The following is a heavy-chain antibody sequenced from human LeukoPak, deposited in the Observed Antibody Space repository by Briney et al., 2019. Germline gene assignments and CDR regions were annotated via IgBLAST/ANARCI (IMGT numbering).Heavy chain of an antibody. Sequence: GASVKVSCKASGYTFTSYAMHWVRQAPGQRLEWMGWINAGNGNTKYSQKFQGRVTITRDTSASTAYMELSSLRSEDTAVYYCARDLPFYGSGPTGDYWGQGTLVTVSS. V-gene: IGHV1-3*01. CDR1: GYTFTSYA. CDR3: ARDLPFYGSGPTGDY. J-gene: IGHJ4*02. D-gene: IGHD3-10*01. CDR2: INAGNGNT.